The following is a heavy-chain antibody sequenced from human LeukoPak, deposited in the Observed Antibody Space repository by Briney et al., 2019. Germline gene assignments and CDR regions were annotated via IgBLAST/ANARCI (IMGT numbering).Heavy chain of an antibody. CDR2: INHGGST. D-gene: IGHD4-17*01. CDR3: ARDGDYVGDY. J-gene: IGHJ4*02. Sequence: PSETLSLTCGVYGGSFSGYSWTWIRQPPGKGLEWIGEINHGGSTNYNPALKSRVTISVDTSKSQFSLKLTSATAADTAVYYCARDGDYVGDYWGQGTLVTVSS. CDR1: GGSFSGYS. V-gene: IGHV4-34*01.